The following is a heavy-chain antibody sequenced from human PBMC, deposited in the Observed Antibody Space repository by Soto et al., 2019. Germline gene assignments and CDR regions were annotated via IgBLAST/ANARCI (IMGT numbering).Heavy chain of an antibody. CDR1: GLTFSDYY. Sequence: QVQLVESGGGLVKPGGSLRLSCAASGLTFSDYYMSWIRQAPGKGLEWVSYITHRGDYTKYADSVKGRFTISRDNAKNSLYLQMNSLIDEATAVYDCARELDGIDVWGQGTAVIVSS. CDR3: ARELDGIDV. V-gene: IGHV3-11*05. J-gene: IGHJ6*02. CDR2: ITHRGDYT.